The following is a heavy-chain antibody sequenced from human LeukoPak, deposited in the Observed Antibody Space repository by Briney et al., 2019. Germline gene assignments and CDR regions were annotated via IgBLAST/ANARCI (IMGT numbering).Heavy chain of an antibody. CDR3: ARAPTRYFDPYSYYYYYMDV. Sequence: PSETLSLTCTVSGGSISSYYWSWIRQPPGKGLEWIGYIYYSGSTNYNPSLRSRVTISIDTSKNQFSLNLSSVTAADTAVYYCARAPTRYFDPYSYYYYYMDVWGKGTTVTISS. D-gene: IGHD3-9*01. J-gene: IGHJ6*03. V-gene: IGHV4-59*01. CDR2: IYYSGST. CDR1: GGSISSYY.